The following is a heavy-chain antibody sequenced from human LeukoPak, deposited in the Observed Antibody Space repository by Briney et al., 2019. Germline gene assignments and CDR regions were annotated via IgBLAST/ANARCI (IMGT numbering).Heavy chain of an antibody. D-gene: IGHD3-16*01. CDR3: ARDAGRGDY. J-gene: IGHJ4*02. CDR1: GVTFSSYS. Sequence: VGSLRLSCAASGVTFSSYSMSWGREAPGKGLGWGLSISSSSSYIYYADSVKGRFTTSRDTAKNSLYLQMNSLRAEDKAVYSCARDAGRGDYWGQGALVTVSS. CDR2: ISSSSSYI. V-gene: IGHV3-21*01.